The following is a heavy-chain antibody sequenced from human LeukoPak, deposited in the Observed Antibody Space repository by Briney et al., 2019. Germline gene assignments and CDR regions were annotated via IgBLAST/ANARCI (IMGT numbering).Heavy chain of an antibody. CDR2: IYPADSTT. Sequence: GESLKISCKGFGYDFSTYWIGWVRQVPGEGLERMGIIYPADSTTHYSRSFQGQVTISVDKSISTAYLQWSSLKASDTAMYYCACRKYYSTWSDPWGQGTLVTV. CDR3: ACRKYYSTWSDP. D-gene: IGHD3-10*01. J-gene: IGHJ5*02. V-gene: IGHV5-51*01. CDR1: GYDFSTYW.